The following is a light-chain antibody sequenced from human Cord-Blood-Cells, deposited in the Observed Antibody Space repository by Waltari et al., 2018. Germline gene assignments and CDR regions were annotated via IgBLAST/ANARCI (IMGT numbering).Light chain of an antibody. Sequence: SYELTHPPSASVPPGQTASITCSGDKLGDKYACWYQQKPGQSPVLVIYQDSKRPSGIPERFAGSNSGNTATLTISGTQAMDEADYYCQAWDSSTVVFGGGTKLTVL. V-gene: IGLV3-1*01. CDR3: QAWDSSTVV. CDR1: KLGDKY. CDR2: QDS. J-gene: IGLJ2*01.